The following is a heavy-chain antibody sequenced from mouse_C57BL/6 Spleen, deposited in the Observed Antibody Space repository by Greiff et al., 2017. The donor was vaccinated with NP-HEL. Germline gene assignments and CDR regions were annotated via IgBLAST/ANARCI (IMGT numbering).Heavy chain of an antibody. V-gene: IGHV5-17*01. Sequence: EVQVVESGGGLVKPGGSLKLSCAASGFTFSDYGMHWVRQAPEKGLEWVAYISSGSSTIYYADTVKGRFTISRDNAKNTLFLQMTSLRSEDTAMYYCARHDYDVGYFDVWGTGTTVTVSS. D-gene: IGHD2-4*01. J-gene: IGHJ1*03. CDR3: ARHDYDVGYFDV. CDR1: GFTFSDYG. CDR2: ISSGSSTI.